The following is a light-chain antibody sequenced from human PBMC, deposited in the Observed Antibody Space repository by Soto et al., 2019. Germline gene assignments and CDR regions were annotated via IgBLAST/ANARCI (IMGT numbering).Light chain of an antibody. V-gene: IGLV2-8*01. Sequence: QSALTQPPSASGSPGQSVTISCTGTSSDVGGYNYVSWYQQHPGKAPKLMIYEVSKRPSGVPDRFSGSKSGNTASLTVSGLQAEDEADYYCSSYAGSSSVVFGGGIKLTVL. CDR3: SSYAGSSSVV. CDR2: EVS. CDR1: SSDVGGYNY. J-gene: IGLJ2*01.